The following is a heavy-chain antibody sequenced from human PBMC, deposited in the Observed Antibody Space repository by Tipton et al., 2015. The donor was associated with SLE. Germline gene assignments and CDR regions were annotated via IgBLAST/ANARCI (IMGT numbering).Heavy chain of an antibody. J-gene: IGHJ6*03. Sequence: QSGPEVKKPGASVNVFCKASGYSLMNYDINWVRQATGQGLEWMGWMNPNSGNTGYAQKFQGRVTMTRNTSISTAYMELSSLRSEDTAVYYCARAGGPQYYYMDVWGQGTLVTVSS. V-gene: IGHV1-8*02. CDR1: GYSLMNYD. D-gene: IGHD3-16*01. CDR3: ARAGGPQYYYMDV. CDR2: MNPNSGNT.